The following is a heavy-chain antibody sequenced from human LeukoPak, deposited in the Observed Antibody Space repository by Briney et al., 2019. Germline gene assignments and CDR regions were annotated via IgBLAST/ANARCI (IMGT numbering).Heavy chain of an antibody. Sequence: GGSLRLSCAASGFTFSSYSMNWVRQAPGKGLEWVSSISSSSSYIYYADSVKGRFTISRDNAKNSLYLQMNSLRAEDTAVYYCARDGSLEGFFDYWGQGTLVTVSS. V-gene: IGHV3-21*01. CDR1: GFTFSSYS. J-gene: IGHJ4*02. CDR3: ARDGSLEGFFDY. CDR2: ISSSSSYI. D-gene: IGHD1-26*01.